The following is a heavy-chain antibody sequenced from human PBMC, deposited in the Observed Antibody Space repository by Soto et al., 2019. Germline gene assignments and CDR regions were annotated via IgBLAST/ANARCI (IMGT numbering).Heavy chain of an antibody. CDR1: GFIFSTSW. Sequence: EVQLVESGGGLVQPGGSLRLSCAASGFIFSTSWMTWVRQAPGKGLEWVANIKDDGSEIYYVASVRGRFTISRDNARSTLYLQMNNLRAEDTAHYYCVRDHDLYVRHFRNWGQGTLGTVSS. CDR2: IKDDGSEI. V-gene: IGHV3-7*01. D-gene: IGHD1-1*01. J-gene: IGHJ1*01. CDR3: VRDHDLYVRHFRN.